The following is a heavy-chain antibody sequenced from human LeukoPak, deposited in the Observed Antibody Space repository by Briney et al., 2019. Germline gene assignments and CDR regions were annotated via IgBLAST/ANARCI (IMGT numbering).Heavy chain of an antibody. CDR1: GDSVYSNSAA. CDR3: ARDLDGFEY. J-gene: IGHJ4*02. CDR2: TYYRSKRYN. V-gene: IGHV6-1*01. Sequence: SHSHSLTYAISGDSVYSNSAAWNWIRQSPSRGLEWLGRTYYRSKRYNDYAVSVKSRITISPDTSKNQFSLQLNSVTPEDTALYYCARDLDGFEYWGQGTLVTVSS.